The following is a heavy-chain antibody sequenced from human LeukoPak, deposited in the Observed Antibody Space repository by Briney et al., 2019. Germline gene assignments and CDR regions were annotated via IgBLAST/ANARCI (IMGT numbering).Heavy chain of an antibody. CDR1: DGSISSSNW. J-gene: IGHJ4*02. D-gene: IGHD5-24*01. CDR2: IYHNGNT. CDR3: ATSRDGYNKFGY. Sequence: PSGTLSLTCAVSDGSISSSNWWSWVRQPPGKGLEWIGEIYHNGNTNYNPSLKSRVTISVDKSKNQFSLKLRSVTAADTAVYYCATSRDGYNKFGYWGQGTLVTVSS. V-gene: IGHV4-4*02.